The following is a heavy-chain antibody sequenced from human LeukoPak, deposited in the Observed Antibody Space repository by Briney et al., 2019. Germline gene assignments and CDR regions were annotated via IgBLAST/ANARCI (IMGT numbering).Heavy chain of an antibody. CDR2: INSDGSST. V-gene: IGHV3-74*01. J-gene: IGHJ6*03. D-gene: IGHD1-26*01. CDR3: ARVTWELLYYYYYMDV. Sequence: PGGSLRLSCAASGFTFSSYWMHWVRQAPGKGLVWVSRINSDGSSTSYADSVKGRFTISRDNAKNTLYLQMNSLRAENTAVYYCARVTWELLYYYYYMDVWGKGTTVTISS. CDR1: GFTFSSYW.